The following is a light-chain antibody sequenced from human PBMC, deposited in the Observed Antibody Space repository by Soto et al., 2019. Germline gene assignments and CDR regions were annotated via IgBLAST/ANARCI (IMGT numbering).Light chain of an antibody. V-gene: IGLV2-8*01. CDR3: TSYTGSKNLV. J-gene: IGLJ3*02. CDR1: SSDVGSYNL. CDR2: EVT. Sequence: QSALTQPPSASGSPGQSVTISCTGTSSDVGSYNLVSWYQQHPARAPKLIIYEVTKRPSGVPDRFSGSKSGNTASLTVSGLQAEDEADYYCTSYTGSKNLVFGGGTKVTVL.